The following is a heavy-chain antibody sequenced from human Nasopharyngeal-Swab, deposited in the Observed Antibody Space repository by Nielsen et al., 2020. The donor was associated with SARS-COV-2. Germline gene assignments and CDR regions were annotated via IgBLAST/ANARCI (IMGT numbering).Heavy chain of an antibody. J-gene: IGHJ4*02. Sequence: GESLKISCAASGFSISGYWMHWVRQAPGKGLVWVSRISSDGGANYADSATGRFTISRDNAKNTVYLQMNSLRDEDTAVYYCARAETGYSYGYPFDYWGQGTLVTVSS. CDR2: ISSDGGA. CDR1: GFSISGYW. D-gene: IGHD5-18*01. V-gene: IGHV3-74*01. CDR3: ARAETGYSYGYPFDY.